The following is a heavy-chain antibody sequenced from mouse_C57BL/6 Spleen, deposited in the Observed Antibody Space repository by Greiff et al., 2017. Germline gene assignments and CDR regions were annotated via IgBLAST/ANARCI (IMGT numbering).Heavy chain of an antibody. CDR1: GYAFTNYL. J-gene: IGHJ4*01. V-gene: IGHV1-54*01. CDR3: ALIYYDYDEYAMDY. CDR2: INPGSGGT. Sequence: QVQLQQSGAELVRPGTSVKVSCKASGYAFTNYLIEWVKQRPGQGLEWIGVINPGSGGTNYNEKFKSKATLTADKSSSTAYMQLSSLTSEDSAVYFCALIYYDYDEYAMDYWGQGTSVTVSS. D-gene: IGHD2-4*01.